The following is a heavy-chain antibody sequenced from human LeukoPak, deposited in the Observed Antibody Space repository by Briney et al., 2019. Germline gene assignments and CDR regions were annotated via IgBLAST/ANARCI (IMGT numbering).Heavy chain of an antibody. CDR1: GGTFSSYA. Sequence: SVKVSCKASGGTFSSYAISWVRQAPGQGLEWMGGIIPIFGTANYAQKLQGRVTITADESTSTAYMELSSLRSEDTAVYYCARGPENQLLWGYYWYFDLWGRGTLVTVSS. D-gene: IGHD2-2*01. CDR3: ARGPENQLLWGYYWYFDL. J-gene: IGHJ2*01. CDR2: IIPIFGTA. V-gene: IGHV1-69*13.